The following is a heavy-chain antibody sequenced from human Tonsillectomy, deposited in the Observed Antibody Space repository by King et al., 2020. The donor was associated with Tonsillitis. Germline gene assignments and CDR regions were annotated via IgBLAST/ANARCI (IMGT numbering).Heavy chain of an antibody. J-gene: IGHJ5*02. CDR2: IYYSGST. D-gene: IGHD6-19*01. Sequence: QLQESGPGLVKPSETLSLTCTVSGGSISSYTYYWAWIRQPPGKGLEWIGSIYYSGSTYYNPSLRSRVTISVDTSKKRFSLKLSSVTAADTAVYYCAQPSIAVAGRGWFDPWGQGTLVTVSS. V-gene: IGHV4-39*01. CDR3: AQPSIAVAGRGWFDP. CDR1: GGSISSYTYY.